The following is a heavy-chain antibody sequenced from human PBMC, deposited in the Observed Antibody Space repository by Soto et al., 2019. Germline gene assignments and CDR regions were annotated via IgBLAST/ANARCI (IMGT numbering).Heavy chain of an antibody. V-gene: IGHV3-21*01. CDR3: SGCSGGACHQNYGMDV. Sequence: EVHLVESGGGLVKPGGSLRLSCAVSGFTFSSCTMNWVRQAPGKGLEWVPSISTSTSDIYYADSVKGRFTISRDNGKNSLFLQMNSLRAEDTAVYDCSGCSGGACHQNYGMDVWGQGTTVTVSS. CDR1: GFTFSSCT. D-gene: IGHD2-15*01. CDR2: ISTSTSDI. J-gene: IGHJ6*02.